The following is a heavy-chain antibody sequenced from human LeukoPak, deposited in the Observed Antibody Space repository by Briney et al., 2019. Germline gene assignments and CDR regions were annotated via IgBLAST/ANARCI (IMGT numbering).Heavy chain of an antibody. CDR2: IRSKAYGGTT. V-gene: IGHV3-49*04. CDR3: TRESRGYIDY. D-gene: IGHD5-12*01. J-gene: IGHJ4*02. Sequence: GGSLRLSCTASGFTFGDYAMTWVRQVPGEGLEWVGFIRSKAYGGTTEYAASVKGRFTISRDDSKSIAYLQMNSLKAEDTAVYYCTRESRGYIDYWGQGTLVTVSS. CDR1: GFTFGDYA.